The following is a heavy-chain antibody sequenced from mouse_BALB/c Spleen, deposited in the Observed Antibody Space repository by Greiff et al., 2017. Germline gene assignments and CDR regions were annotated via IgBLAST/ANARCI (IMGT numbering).Heavy chain of an antibody. Sequence: EVKLMESGGGLVKPGGSLKLSCAASGFTFSSYAMSWVRQSPEKRLEWVAEISSGGSYTYYPDTVTGRFTISRDNAKNTLYLDMSCLRSEETAMYYCARGGGNYGFDYWGQGTTLTVSS. V-gene: IGHV5-9-4*01. D-gene: IGHD2-1*01. CDR2: ISSGGSYT. CDR3: ARGGGNYGFDY. CDR1: GFTFSSYA. J-gene: IGHJ2*01.